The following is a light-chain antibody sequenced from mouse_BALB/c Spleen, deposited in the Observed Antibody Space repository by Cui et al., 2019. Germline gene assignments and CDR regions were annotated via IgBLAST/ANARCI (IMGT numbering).Light chain of an antibody. Sequence: QLVLTQSPAIMSASPGEKVTMTCSASSSVSYMYWYQQKPGSSPRLLIYDTSNLASGVPGRFSGSGSGTSYSLTISRMEAEDAATYYCQQWSSYPFTFGSGTKLEIK. CDR2: DTS. V-gene: IGKV4-55*01. J-gene: IGKJ4*01. CDR1: SSVSY. CDR3: QQWSSYPFT.